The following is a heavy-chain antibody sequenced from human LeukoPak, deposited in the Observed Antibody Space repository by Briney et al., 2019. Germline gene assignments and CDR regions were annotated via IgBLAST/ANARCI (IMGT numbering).Heavy chain of an antibody. D-gene: IGHD1-26*01. CDR3: AKEQRGRATTGDCFNY. CDR2: TSNDGSNK. J-gene: IGHJ4*02. Sequence: GGYLRFYCAGSGFIFSNYDMHWVRHAPGMGLEWLAVTSNDGSNKYYENSVKGRFTISTYNSTDTLFLQMNSLREEDTAMYYCAKEQRGRATTGDCFNYWGQGTLVTVSS. V-gene: IGHV3-30*18. CDR1: GFIFSNYD.